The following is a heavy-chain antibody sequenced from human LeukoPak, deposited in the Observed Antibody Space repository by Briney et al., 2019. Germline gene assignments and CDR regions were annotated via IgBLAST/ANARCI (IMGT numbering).Heavy chain of an antibody. D-gene: IGHD3-22*01. Sequence: GRSLRLSCAASGFIFDDYAMHWVRQAPGKGLEWVSGISSNSGGIGYADSVQGRFTISRDNAKNSLYLQMNSLRPEDTAFYYCAKDVRMTGNGYYNYFDYWGQGTLVTISS. V-gene: IGHV3-9*01. CDR1: GFIFDDYA. J-gene: IGHJ4*02. CDR2: ISSNSGGI. CDR3: AKDVRMTGNGYYNYFDY.